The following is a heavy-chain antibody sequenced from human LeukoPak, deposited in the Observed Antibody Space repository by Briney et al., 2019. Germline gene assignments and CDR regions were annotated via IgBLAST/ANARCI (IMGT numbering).Heavy chain of an antibody. D-gene: IGHD2-2*01. CDR2: INHSGST. J-gene: IGHJ5*02. CDR3: ASAGGGFCSSTSCYNWFDP. V-gene: IGHV4-34*01. CDR1: GGSFSGYY. Sequence: SETLSLTCAVYGGSFSGYYWSWIRQPPGKGLEWIGEINHSGSTNYNPSLKSRVTISVDTSKNQFSLKLSSVTAADTAVYYCASAGGGFCSSTSCYNWFDPWGQGTLVTVSS.